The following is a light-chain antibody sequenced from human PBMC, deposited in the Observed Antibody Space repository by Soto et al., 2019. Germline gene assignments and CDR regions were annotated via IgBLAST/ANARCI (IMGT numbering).Light chain of an antibody. CDR1: QSLVYSDGNTY. V-gene: IGKV2-30*01. J-gene: IGKJ5*01. CDR2: KVS. CDR3: MQVTHWPLT. Sequence: DVVMTQSPLSLAVTLGQPASISCRSSQSLVYSDGNTYLTWFQQRPGQSPRRLIYKVSNRDSGVPDRFSGSGSGTDFTLKISRVEAEDVAFYYCMQVTHWPLTFGQGTRLEIK.